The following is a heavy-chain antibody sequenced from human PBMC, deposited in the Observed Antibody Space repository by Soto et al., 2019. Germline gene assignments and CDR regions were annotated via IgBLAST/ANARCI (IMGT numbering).Heavy chain of an antibody. CDR1: GYTFTSYG. CDR2: ISAYNGNT. J-gene: IGHJ3*02. D-gene: IGHD2-15*01. V-gene: IGHV1-18*01. Sequence: GASVKVSCKASGYTFTSYGISWVRQAPGQGLEWMGWISAYNGNTNYAQKLQGRVTMTTDTSTSTAYMELRSLRSDDTAVYYCARDCSGGSCYRPYPNDAFDIWGQGTMVTVSS. CDR3: ARDCSGGSCYRPYPNDAFDI.